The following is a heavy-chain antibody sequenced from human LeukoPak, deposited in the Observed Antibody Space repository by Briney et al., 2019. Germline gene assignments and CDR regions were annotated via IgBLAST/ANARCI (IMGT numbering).Heavy chain of an antibody. CDR1: GGSISSYY. CDR2: IYYSGST. CDR3: ARLWSGAVDY. V-gene: IGHV4-59*08. D-gene: IGHD3-10*01. Sequence: SETLSLTCTVSGGSISSYYWSWIRPPPGKGLEWIGYIYYSGSTNYNPSLKSRVTISVDTSKNQFSLKLSSVTAADTAVYYCARLWSGAVDYWGQGTLVTVSS. J-gene: IGHJ4*02.